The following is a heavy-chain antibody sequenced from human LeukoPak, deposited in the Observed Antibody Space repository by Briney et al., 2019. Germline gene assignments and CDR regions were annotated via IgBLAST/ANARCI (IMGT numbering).Heavy chain of an antibody. Sequence: ASVKVSCKASGGTISSYAISWVRQAPGQGLEWMGGIIPIFGTANYAQKFQGRVTITADESTSTAYMELSSLRSEDTAVYYCAYNGGSYSNLYYYYGMDVWGQGTTVTVSS. D-gene: IGHD1-26*01. CDR2: IIPIFGTA. J-gene: IGHJ6*02. CDR1: GGTISSYA. V-gene: IGHV1-69*13. CDR3: AYNGGSYSNLYYYYGMDV.